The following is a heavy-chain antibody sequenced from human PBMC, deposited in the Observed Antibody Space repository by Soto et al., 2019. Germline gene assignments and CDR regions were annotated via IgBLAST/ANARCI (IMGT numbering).Heavy chain of an antibody. CDR2: IYHTGTT. V-gene: IGHV4-59*12. CDR1: GVSISKNY. D-gene: IGHD3-22*01. Sequence: SETLSLTCTVSGVSISKNYWGWIRQSPGKRLEWLVYIYHTGTTNYNPSLESRVTISVDTSKNQFSLKLNSVTAADTAVYYCARGVNYYDSSGSSWFDPWGQGALVTVSS. J-gene: IGHJ5*02. CDR3: ARGVNYYDSSGSSWFDP.